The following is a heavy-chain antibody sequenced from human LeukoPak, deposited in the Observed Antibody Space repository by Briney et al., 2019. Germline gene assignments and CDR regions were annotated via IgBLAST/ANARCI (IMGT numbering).Heavy chain of an antibody. CDR1: GFTFSSYA. Sequence: GGSLRLSCAASGFTFSSYAMSWVRQAPGKGLEWVSAKSGSGSAYYADSVKGRFTISRDNSKNTLYLQMNSLRAEDTAVYYCARSDAFDIWGQGTMVTVSS. CDR3: ARSDAFDI. V-gene: IGHV3-23*01. J-gene: IGHJ3*02. CDR2: KSGSGSA.